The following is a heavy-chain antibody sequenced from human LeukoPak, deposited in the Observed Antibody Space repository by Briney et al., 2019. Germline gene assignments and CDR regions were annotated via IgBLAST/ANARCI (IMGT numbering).Heavy chain of an antibody. D-gene: IGHD6-19*01. CDR3: ARDHSGQWLVLNWFDP. CDR2: IYHSGST. Sequence: PSETLSLTCTVSGYSLSSGYYWGWIRQPPGKGLEWIGSIYHSGSTYYNPSLKSRVTISVDTSKNQFSLKLSSVTAADTAVYYCARDHSGQWLVLNWFDPWGQGTLVTVSS. CDR1: GYSLSSGYY. V-gene: IGHV4-38-2*02. J-gene: IGHJ5*02.